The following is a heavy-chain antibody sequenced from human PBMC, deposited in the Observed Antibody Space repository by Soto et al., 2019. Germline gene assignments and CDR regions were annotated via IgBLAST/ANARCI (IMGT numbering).Heavy chain of an antibody. V-gene: IGHV3-33*01. CDR2: IWYDGSNK. CDR3: ARTYSSDYITFDYHYGMAV. Sequence: SAASRFAWNCYGLHWVRYASDKRLEWVAVIWYDGSNKYYADSVKGRFTISRDNSKNTLYLQMNSLRAEDTAVYYCARTYSSDYITFDYHYGMAVWGQGTTVTVSS. J-gene: IGHJ6*02. CDR1: RFAWNCYG. D-gene: IGHD3-22*01.